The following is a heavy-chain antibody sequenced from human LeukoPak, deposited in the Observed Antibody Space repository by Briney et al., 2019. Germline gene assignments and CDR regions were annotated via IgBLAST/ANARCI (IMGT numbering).Heavy chain of an antibody. V-gene: IGHV1-2*02. CDR1: GYTFTGYY. CDR3: ARDRPRTYDSSGYQNTLGYYYYYMDV. D-gene: IGHD3-22*01. J-gene: IGHJ6*03. Sequence: ASVKVSCKASGYTFTGYYMHWVRQAPGQGLEWMGWINPNSGGTNYAQKFQGRVTITADKSTSTAYMELSSLRSEDTAVYYCARDRPRTYDSSGYQNTLGYYYYYMDVWGKGTTVTVSS. CDR2: INPNSGGT.